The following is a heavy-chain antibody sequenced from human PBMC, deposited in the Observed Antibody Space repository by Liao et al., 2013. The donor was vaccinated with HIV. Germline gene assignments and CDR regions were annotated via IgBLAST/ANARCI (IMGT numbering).Heavy chain of an antibody. V-gene: IGHV4-61*02. D-gene: IGHD4-17*01. J-gene: IGHJ6*03. Sequence: QVQLQESGPGLVRPSQTLSLTCTVSGVSISSGSYYWSWIRQPAGKGLEWIGRIYTSGGTNSNPSLESRVTMSLDTSKNQFSLKLSSVTAADTAIYYCARDSADYVGTHYYYFMDVWGKGTTVTVSS. CDR1: GVSISSGSYY. CDR2: IYTSGGT. CDR3: ARDSADYVGTHYYYFMDV.